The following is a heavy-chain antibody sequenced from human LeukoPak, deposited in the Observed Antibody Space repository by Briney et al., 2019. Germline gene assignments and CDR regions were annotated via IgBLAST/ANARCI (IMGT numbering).Heavy chain of an antibody. CDR3: ARENYGGKYFQH. Sequence: SETLSLTCAVYGGSFSGYYWSWIRQPPGKGLEWIGEINHSGSTNYNPSLKSRVTTSVDTSKNQFSLKLSSVTAADTAVYYCARENYGGKYFQHWGQGTLVTVSS. V-gene: IGHV4-34*01. D-gene: IGHD4-23*01. CDR1: GGSFSGYY. J-gene: IGHJ1*01. CDR2: INHSGST.